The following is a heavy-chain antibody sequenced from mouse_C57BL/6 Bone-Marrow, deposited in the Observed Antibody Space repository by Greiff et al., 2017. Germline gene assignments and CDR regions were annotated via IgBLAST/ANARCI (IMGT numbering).Heavy chain of an antibody. CDR2: INPSNGGT. D-gene: IGHD2-4*01. J-gene: IGHJ2*01. CDR1: GYTFTSYW. CDR3: ARGLIYYDYDGYYIDY. V-gene: IGHV1-53*01. Sequence: QVQLQQPGTELVKPGASVKLSCKASGYTFTSYWMHWVKQRPGQGLEWIGNINPSNGGTNYNEKFKSKATLTVDKSSSTAYMQLSSLTSEDSAVYYCARGLIYYDYDGYYIDYWGQGTTLTVSS.